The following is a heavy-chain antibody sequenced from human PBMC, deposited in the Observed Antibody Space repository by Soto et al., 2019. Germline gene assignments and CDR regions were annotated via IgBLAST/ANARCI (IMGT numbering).Heavy chain of an antibody. D-gene: IGHD3-9*01. CDR2: ISGSGGST. CDR1: GFTFSSYA. J-gene: IGHJ4*02. Sequence: EVQLLESGGGLVQPGGSLRLSCAASGFTFSSYAMSWVRRAPGKGLEWVSAISGSGGSTYYADSVKGRFTISRDNSKNTLYLQMNSLRAEDTAVYYCAKGHPDYDILTGYYHFDYWGQGTLVTVSS. V-gene: IGHV3-23*01. CDR3: AKGHPDYDILTGYYHFDY.